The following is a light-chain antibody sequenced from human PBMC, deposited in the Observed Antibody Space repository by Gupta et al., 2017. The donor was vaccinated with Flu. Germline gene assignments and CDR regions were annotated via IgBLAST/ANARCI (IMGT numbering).Light chain of an antibody. CDR2: DAS. J-gene: IGKJ4*01. V-gene: IGKV3-11*01. CDR1: QGVSSS. Sequence: EILLTQSPATLSLSPGERATLSCRASQGVSSSLAWYQQKPGQAPRLLIYDASNRATRVPARFSRSGSGTDFTLTISSLEPEDFAVYYCQQRSNWPPLTFGGGTKVEIK. CDR3: QQRSNWPPLT.